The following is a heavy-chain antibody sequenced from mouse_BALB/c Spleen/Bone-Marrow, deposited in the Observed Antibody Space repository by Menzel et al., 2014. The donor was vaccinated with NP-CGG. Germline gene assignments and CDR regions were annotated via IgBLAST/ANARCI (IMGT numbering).Heavy chain of an antibody. J-gene: IGHJ3*01. Sequence: EVKVVDSGTVLARPGAPVKMSCKASGYSFTSYWMHWVKQRPGQGLEWIGAIYPGNSDTSYDQKFKGKAKLTAVTSASTAYMELSSLTNEDSAVYYCTFLVKEDFAYWGQGTLVTVSA. V-gene: IGHV1-5*01. CDR1: GYSFTSYW. CDR3: TFLVKEDFAY. D-gene: IGHD2-10*02. CDR2: IYPGNSDT.